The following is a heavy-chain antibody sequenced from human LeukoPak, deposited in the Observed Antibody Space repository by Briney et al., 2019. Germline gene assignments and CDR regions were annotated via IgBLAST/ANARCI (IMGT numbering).Heavy chain of an antibody. Sequence: SGGSLRLSCAASGFTFDDYGMSWVRQAPGKGLEWVSGINWNGGSTGYADSVKGRFTISRDNAKNSLYLQMNSLRVEDTALYHCARDPKKGWDRGFYYYYSMDVWGLGTTVTVSS. D-gene: IGHD1-26*01. CDR2: INWNGGST. J-gene: IGHJ6*02. CDR1: GFTFDDYG. CDR3: ARDPKKGWDRGFYYYYSMDV. V-gene: IGHV3-20*01.